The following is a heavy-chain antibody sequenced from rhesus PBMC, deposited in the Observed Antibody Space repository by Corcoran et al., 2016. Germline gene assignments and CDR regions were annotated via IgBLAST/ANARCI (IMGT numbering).Heavy chain of an antibody. CDR2: IYRDDDK. Sequence: QVTLKESGPALVMPTPTLTMTCTFSGFSLSTNGVPVGWLRQPPGKALEWLALIYRDDDKRYSTSLKNRLTISKDTSKNQVFLTMTNMDPVDTATYYCARRGSGIVCFDYWGQGVLVTVSS. J-gene: IGHJ4*01. CDR1: GFSLSTNGVP. D-gene: IGHD2-27*01. V-gene: IGHV2-174*01. CDR3: ARRGSGIVCFDY.